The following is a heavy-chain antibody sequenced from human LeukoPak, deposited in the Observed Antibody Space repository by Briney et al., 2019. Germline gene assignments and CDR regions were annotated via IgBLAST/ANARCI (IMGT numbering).Heavy chain of an antibody. V-gene: IGHV3-43*01. Sequence: GGSLRLSCAASGFTFDDYTMHWVRQAPEKGLEWVSLISWDGGSTYFADSVKGRFTISRDSSKNSLYLQMNSLRTEDTALYYCAKDIGLYPYTVTTGPSFDYWGQGTLVTVSS. CDR1: GFTFDDYT. J-gene: IGHJ4*02. CDR2: ISWDGGST. D-gene: IGHD4-17*01. CDR3: AKDIGLYPYTVTTGPSFDY.